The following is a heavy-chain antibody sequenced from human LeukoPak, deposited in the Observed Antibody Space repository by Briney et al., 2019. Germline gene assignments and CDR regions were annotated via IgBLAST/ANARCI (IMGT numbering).Heavy chain of an antibody. CDR2: IYYSGST. J-gene: IGHJ4*02. V-gene: IGHV4-39*01. D-gene: IGHD3-3*01. CDR1: GVSISSSSYY. CDR3: ARQTYYDFWSGYYDY. Sequence: SETLSLTCTVSGVSISSSSYYWGWIRQPPGKGLEWIGSIYYSGSTYYNPSLKSRVTISVDTSKNQFSLKLSSVTAADTAVYYCARQTYYDFWSGYYDYWGQGTLVTVSS.